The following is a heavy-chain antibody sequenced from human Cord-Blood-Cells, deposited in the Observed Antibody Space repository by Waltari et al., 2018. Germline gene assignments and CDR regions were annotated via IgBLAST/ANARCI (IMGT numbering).Heavy chain of an antibody. D-gene: IGHD2-2*02. CDR1: GYTFTGYY. J-gene: IGHJ4*02. V-gene: IGHV1-2*02. Sequence: QVQLVQSGAEVKKPGASVKVSCKASGYTFTGYYMHWVRQAPGQGLEWMGGINPNSGGTNYAQKFQGRVTRTRDTSISTAYMELSRLRSDDTAVYYCARAYCSSTSCYRSFDYWGQGTLVTVSS. CDR3: ARAYCSSTSCYRSFDY. CDR2: INPNSGGT.